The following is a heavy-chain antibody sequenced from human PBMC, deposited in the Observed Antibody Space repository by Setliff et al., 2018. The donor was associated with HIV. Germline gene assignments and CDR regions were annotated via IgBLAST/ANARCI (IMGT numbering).Heavy chain of an antibody. J-gene: IGHJ4*02. Sequence: ASVKVSCKASGYNFISYHLHWLRQAPGQGLEWMGWMNPNSGNTSYAQKFQGRVTMTRDTSTSTVYMELSSLRSEDTAVYYCARSSIAARGRFDYWGQGTLVTVSS. CDR2: MNPNSGNT. D-gene: IGHD6-6*01. V-gene: IGHV1-46*01. CDR3: ARSSIAARGRFDY. CDR1: GYNFISYH.